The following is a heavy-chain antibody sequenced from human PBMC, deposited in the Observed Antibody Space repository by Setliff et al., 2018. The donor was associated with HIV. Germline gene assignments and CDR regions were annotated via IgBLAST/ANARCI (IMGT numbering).Heavy chain of an antibody. CDR3: ARQNYYDISGYYERPLDFDY. CDR2: VYHTGTT. V-gene: IGHV4-38-2*01. D-gene: IGHD3-22*01. CDR1: GDSIDNRYY. J-gene: IGHJ4*02. Sequence: SETLSLTCVVSGDSIDNRYYWAWIRQPPGRGLEWIGTVYHTGTTYYNSSLKSRVTISIDTSNNRFSLRLYSVTAADTAMYYCARQNYYDISGYYERPLDFDYWGQGTLVTVSS.